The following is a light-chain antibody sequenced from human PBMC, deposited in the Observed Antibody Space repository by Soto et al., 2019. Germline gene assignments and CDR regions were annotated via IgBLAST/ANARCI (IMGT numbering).Light chain of an antibody. Sequence: EIVMTQSPATLSVSPGERATLSCRASQSVSSNLAWYQQKPGQAPRLLIYGASTGATGIPARFSGSGSGTEFTLTISSLQSEDFAVYYCQQYNNWLRKTFGQGTKVDIK. CDR2: GAS. CDR3: QQYNNWLRKT. V-gene: IGKV3-15*01. J-gene: IGKJ1*01. CDR1: QSVSSN.